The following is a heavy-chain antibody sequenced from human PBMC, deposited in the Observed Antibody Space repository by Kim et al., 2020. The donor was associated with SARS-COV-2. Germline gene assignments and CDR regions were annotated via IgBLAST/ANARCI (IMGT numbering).Heavy chain of an antibody. CDR1: GFTFSSYG. CDR3: AKEGYSYAEWDY. V-gene: IGHV3-30*18. J-gene: IGHJ4*02. D-gene: IGHD5-18*01. CDR2: ISYDGSNK. Sequence: GGSLRLSCAASGFTFSSYGMHWVRQAPGKGLEWVAVISYDGSNKYYADSVKGRFTISRDNSKNTLYLQMNSLRAEDTAVYYCAKEGYSYAEWDYWGQGT.